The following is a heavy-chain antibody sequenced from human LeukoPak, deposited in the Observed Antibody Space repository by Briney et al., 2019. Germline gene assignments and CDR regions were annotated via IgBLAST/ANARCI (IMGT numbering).Heavy chain of an antibody. Sequence: GGSLRLSCAASGFTFSSYSMNWVRQAPGKGLEWVSSISSSSSYIYSADSVKGRFTISRDNTKNSLYLQMNSLRAEDTAVYYCARGNKAYWGQGTLVTVSS. CDR1: GFTFSSYS. CDR2: ISSSSSYI. CDR3: ARGNKAY. J-gene: IGHJ4*02. V-gene: IGHV3-21*01. D-gene: IGHD2/OR15-2a*01.